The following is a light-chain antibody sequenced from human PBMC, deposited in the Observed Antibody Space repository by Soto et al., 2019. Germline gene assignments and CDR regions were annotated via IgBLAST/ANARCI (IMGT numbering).Light chain of an antibody. CDR1: SSNIGAGYD. V-gene: IGLV1-40*01. Sequence: QAVLTQPPSVSGAPGQRVTISCTGSSSNIGAGYDVHWYQQLPGTAPKLLIYGNSNRPSGVPDRFSGSKSGTSASLAITGGQDADEAAYYCQSYDSSRSGYVFGTGTKLTVL. CDR2: GNS. J-gene: IGLJ1*01. CDR3: QSYDSSRSGYV.